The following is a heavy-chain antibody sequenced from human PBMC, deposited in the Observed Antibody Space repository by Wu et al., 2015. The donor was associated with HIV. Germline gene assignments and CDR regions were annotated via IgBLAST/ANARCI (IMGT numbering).Heavy chain of an antibody. V-gene: IGHV1-69*13. Sequence: QVQLVQSGAEVKKPGSSVKVSCKASGGTFSSYAISWVRQAPGQGLEWMGRIIPIFDTANYAQKFQGRVTITADESTSTAYMELSSLRSEDTAVYYCAGTYCSGGSCYFDYWGQGTLVTVSS. CDR2: IIPIFDTA. D-gene: IGHD2-15*01. CDR3: AGTYCSGGSCYFDY. CDR1: GGTFSSYA. J-gene: IGHJ4*02.